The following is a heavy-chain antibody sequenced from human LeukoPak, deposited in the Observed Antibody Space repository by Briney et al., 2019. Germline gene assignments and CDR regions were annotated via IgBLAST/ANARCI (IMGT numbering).Heavy chain of an antibody. CDR2: IYPGDSDT. Sequence: GESPKISCKGSGYSFTTYWIGWVRQVPGKGLEWVGIIYPGDSDTRYRPSFQGQATISADNSINPAYLQWSSLKASDTAMYYCARARYCSGGNCYADYWGQGSLVTVSS. V-gene: IGHV5-51*01. CDR1: GYSFTTYW. CDR3: ARARYCSGGNCYADY. J-gene: IGHJ4*02. D-gene: IGHD2-15*01.